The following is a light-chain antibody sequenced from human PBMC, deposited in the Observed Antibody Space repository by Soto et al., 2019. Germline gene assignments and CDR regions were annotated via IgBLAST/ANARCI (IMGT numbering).Light chain of an antibody. CDR3: QKYDSAPHR. CDR2: GAS. CDR1: QDISNF. J-gene: IGKJ3*01. Sequence: DIQMTQSPSSLSASVGDRVTITCRASQDISNFLAWYQQKPGKVPKLLIYGASTLESGVPSRFSGSGSETEFTLAISSLQPEDFATYYYQKYDSAPHRFGPGNTVDIK. V-gene: IGKV1-27*01.